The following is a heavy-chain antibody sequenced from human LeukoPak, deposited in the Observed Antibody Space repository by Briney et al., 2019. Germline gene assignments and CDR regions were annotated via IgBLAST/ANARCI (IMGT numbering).Heavy chain of an antibody. Sequence: ASVKVSCKVSGYTLTELSMHWVRQAPGKGLEWMGGFDPEDGETIYAQKFQGRVTMTEDTSTDTAYMELNSLRAEDTAVYYCAKDDALYNWNDDGFVDYWGQGTLVTVSS. D-gene: IGHD1-20*01. J-gene: IGHJ4*02. V-gene: IGHV1-24*01. CDR2: FDPEDGET. CDR3: AKDDALYNWNDDGFVDY. CDR1: GYTLTELS.